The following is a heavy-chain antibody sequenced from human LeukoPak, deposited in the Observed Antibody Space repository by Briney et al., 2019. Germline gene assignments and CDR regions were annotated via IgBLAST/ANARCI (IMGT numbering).Heavy chain of an antibody. CDR1: GDSVSSNSAA. CDR2: TYYRSKWYN. V-gene: IGHV6-1*01. D-gene: IGHD3-22*01. CDR3: ARGPYYYDSSGLWFDP. Sequence: SQTLSLTCAISGDSVSSNSAAWNWIRQSPSRGLEWLGRTYYRSKWYNDYAVSVKSRITINQDTSKNQFSLQLNSVTPEDTAVYYCARGPYYYDSSGLWFDPWGQGTLVTVSS. J-gene: IGHJ5*02.